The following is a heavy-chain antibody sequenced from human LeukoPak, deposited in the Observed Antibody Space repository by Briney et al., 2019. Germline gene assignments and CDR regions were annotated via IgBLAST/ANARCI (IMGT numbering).Heavy chain of an antibody. CDR2: IHHSGST. D-gene: IGHD2-2*01. CDR3: ARGLPIRVLADLVSAAVYFDY. V-gene: IGHV4-34*01. J-gene: IGHJ4*02. Sequence: SETLSLTCAVYGESFSGYYWTWIRQAPGKGLEWIGEIHHSGSTNYNPSLKSRVTISVDTSKNQFSLKLSSVTAADTAVYYCARGLPIRVLADLVSAAVYFDYWGQGTLVTVSS. CDR1: GESFSGYY.